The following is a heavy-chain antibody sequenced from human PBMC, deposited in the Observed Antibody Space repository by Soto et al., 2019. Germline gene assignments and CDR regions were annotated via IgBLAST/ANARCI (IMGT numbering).Heavy chain of an antibody. J-gene: IGHJ6*02. V-gene: IGHV3-33*01. CDR2: IWYDGSNK. D-gene: IGHD4-4*01. Sequence: GGSLRLSCATSGFNFSSYSMHWVRQAPGKGLEWVAVIWYDGSNKYYGDSVKGRLTISRDNSKNTVHLQMNNLRAEDTAVYYCARPKTKVTTFGMDVWGQGTTVTVSS. CDR3: ARPKTKVTTFGMDV. CDR1: GFNFSSYS.